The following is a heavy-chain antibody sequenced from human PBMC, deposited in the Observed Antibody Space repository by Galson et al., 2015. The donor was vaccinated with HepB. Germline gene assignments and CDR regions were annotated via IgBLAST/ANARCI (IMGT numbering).Heavy chain of an antibody. CDR2: IYHSGST. D-gene: IGHD3-10*01. V-gene: IGHV4-38-2*02. Sequence: SETLSLTCTVSGYSISSGYYWGWIRQPPGKGLEWIGSIYHSGSTYYNPSLKSRVTISVDTSKNQFSLKLSSVTAADTAVYYCARSPGRGGGYFDYWGQGTLVTVSS. J-gene: IGHJ4*02. CDR3: ARSPGRGGGYFDY. CDR1: GYSISSGYY.